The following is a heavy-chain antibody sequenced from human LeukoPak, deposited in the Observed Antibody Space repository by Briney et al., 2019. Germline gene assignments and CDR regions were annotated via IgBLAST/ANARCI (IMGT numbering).Heavy chain of an antibody. CDR2: IRYDGSNK. Sequence: GGSLRLSCAASGFTFSSYGMHWVRQAPGKGLEWVAFIRYDGSNKYYADSVKGRFTISRDNSENTVYLQMSSLRAEDTAVYYCARHFSGKYCSDYWGQGTLVTVSS. D-gene: IGHD6-19*01. J-gene: IGHJ4*02. V-gene: IGHV3-30*02. CDR1: GFTFSSYG. CDR3: ARHFSGKYCSDY.